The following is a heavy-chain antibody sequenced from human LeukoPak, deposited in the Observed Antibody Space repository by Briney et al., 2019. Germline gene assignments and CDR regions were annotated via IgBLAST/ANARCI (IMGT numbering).Heavy chain of an antibody. D-gene: IGHD2-2*02. CDR3: ARTARECSSTSCYTFYYYYYMDV. CDR1: GGTFSSYA. V-gene: IGHV1-69*05. Sequence: GASVKVSCKASGGTFSSYAISWVRQAPGQGLEWMGGIIPIFGTANYAQKFQGRVTITTDESTSTAYMELSSLRSEDTAVYYCARTARECSSTSCYTFYYYYYMDVWGKGTTVTVSS. J-gene: IGHJ6*03. CDR2: IIPIFGTA.